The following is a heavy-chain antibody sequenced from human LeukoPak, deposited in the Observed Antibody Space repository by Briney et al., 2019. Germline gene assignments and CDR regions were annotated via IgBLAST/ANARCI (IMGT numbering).Heavy chain of an antibody. CDR1: GFTLSSHA. J-gene: IGHJ3*01. V-gene: IGHV3-30*04. CDR3: ARESGDNDFWDFEV. Sequence: PGGSLRLSCAASGFTLSSHAMHWVRQAPGKGLEWVALLSYDGRNTLYTDSVKGRFTISRDSSRNTLYLQMNSLTEEDTAVYYCARESGDNDFWDFEVWGQGTRVAVSS. CDR2: LSYDGRNT. D-gene: IGHD3/OR15-3a*01.